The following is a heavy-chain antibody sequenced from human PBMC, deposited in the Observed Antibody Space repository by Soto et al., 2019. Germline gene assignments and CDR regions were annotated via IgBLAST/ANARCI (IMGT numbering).Heavy chain of an antibody. Sequence: SVKVSCKASGGTFSSYAISWVRQAPGQGLEWMGGIIPIFGTANYAQKFQGRVTITADKSMSTAYMELSSLRSEDTAVYYCASQSSGGGAFDIWGQGTMVTISS. D-gene: IGHD2-15*01. J-gene: IGHJ3*02. V-gene: IGHV1-69*06. CDR2: IIPIFGTA. CDR1: GGTFSSYA. CDR3: ASQSSGGGAFDI.